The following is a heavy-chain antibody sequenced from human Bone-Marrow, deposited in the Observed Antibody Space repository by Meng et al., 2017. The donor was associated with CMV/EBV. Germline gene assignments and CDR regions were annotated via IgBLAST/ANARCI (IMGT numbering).Heavy chain of an antibody. J-gene: IGHJ4*02. CDR2: ISAYNGNT. CDR1: GYTFTSYG. Sequence: ASVKVSCKASGYTFTSYGISWVRQAPGQGLEWMGWISAYNGNTNYAQKFQGRVTMTRDTSISTAYMELSRLRSDDTAVYYCAREARGVYQLLRKGGIFDYWGQGTLVTVSS. V-gene: IGHV1-18*01. CDR3: AREARGVYQLLRKGGIFDY. D-gene: IGHD2-2*01.